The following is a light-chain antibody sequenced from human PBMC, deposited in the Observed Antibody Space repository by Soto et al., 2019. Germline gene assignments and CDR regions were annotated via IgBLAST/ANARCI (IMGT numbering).Light chain of an antibody. CDR1: QSVSNRF. V-gene: IGKV3-20*01. CDR3: QEHGSSPPLT. CDR2: HAS. J-gene: IGKJ4*01. Sequence: ENVLTQSPGTLSLSPGERATLSCWASQSVSNRFVAWYQQKPGQAPRLLIYHASTRATGIPDRFSGSGSGTDFTLTISRLEPEDFAVYYCQEHGSSPPLTFGGGTKVEIK.